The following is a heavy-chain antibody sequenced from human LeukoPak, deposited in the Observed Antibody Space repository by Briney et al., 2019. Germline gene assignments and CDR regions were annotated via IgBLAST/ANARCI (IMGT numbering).Heavy chain of an antibody. CDR2: ISGSGGST. CDR3: AKCDSGSYYGTAFDI. D-gene: IGHD1-26*01. Sequence: GGSLRLSCAASGFTFSSYAMSWVRKAPGKGLEWVSAISGSGGSTYYADSVKGRFTISRDNSKNTLYLQMNSLRAEDTAVYYCAKCDSGSYYGTAFDIWGQGTMVTVSS. CDR1: GFTFSSYA. V-gene: IGHV3-23*01. J-gene: IGHJ3*02.